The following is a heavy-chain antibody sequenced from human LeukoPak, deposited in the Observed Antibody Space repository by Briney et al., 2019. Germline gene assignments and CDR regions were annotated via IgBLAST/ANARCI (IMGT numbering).Heavy chain of an antibody. Sequence: SETLSLTCTVSGYSISNDYYWGWIRQPPGKGLEWIGTIYNRGTNHYNPSLKSRVTISVDTSKNQFSLKLSSVTAADTAVYYCARSTVTTSLDYFDYWGQGTLVTVSS. D-gene: IGHD4-17*01. CDR3: ARSTVTTSLDYFDY. V-gene: IGHV4-38-2*02. J-gene: IGHJ4*02. CDR1: GYSISNDYY. CDR2: IYNRGTN.